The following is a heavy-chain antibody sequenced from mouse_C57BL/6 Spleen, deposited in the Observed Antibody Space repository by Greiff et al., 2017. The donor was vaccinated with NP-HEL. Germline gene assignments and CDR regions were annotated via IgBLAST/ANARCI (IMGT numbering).Heavy chain of an antibody. D-gene: IGHD2-5*01. V-gene: IGHV3-6*01. CDR3: ARGRFYSNYDY. CDR2: ISYDGSN. Sequence: EVQLQESGPGLVKPSQSLSLTCSVTGYSITSGYYWNWIRQFPGNKLGWMGYISYDGSNNYNPSLKNRISITRDTSKNQFFLKLNSVTTEDTATYYCARGRFYSNYDYWGQGTTLTVSS. CDR1: GYSITSGYY. J-gene: IGHJ2*01.